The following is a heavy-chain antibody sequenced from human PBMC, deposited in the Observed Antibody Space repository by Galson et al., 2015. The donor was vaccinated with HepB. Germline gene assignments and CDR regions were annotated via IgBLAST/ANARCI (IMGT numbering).Heavy chain of an antibody. Sequence: QSGAEVKKPGESLKISCKGSGYSFTSYWIGWVRQMPGKGLEWMGIIYPGDSDTRYSPSFQGQVTISADKSISTAYLQWSSLKASDTAMYYCARHPPLLGGVADWFDPWGQGTLVTVSS. CDR3: ARHPPLLGGVADWFDP. CDR1: GYSFTSYW. J-gene: IGHJ5*02. CDR2: IYPGDSDT. D-gene: IGHD3-16*01. V-gene: IGHV5-51*01.